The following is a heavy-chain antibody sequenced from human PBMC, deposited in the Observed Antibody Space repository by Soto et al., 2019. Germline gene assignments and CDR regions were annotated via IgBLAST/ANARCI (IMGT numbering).Heavy chain of an antibody. CDR1: GGSISSSSYY. Sequence: SETLSLTCTVSGGSISSSSYYWGWIRQPPGKGLEWIGSIYYSGSTYYNPSLKSRVTISVDTSKNQFSLKLSSVTAADTAVYYCARDDSYCSSTSCYDWFDPWGQGTLVTSPQ. V-gene: IGHV4-39*02. CDR3: ARDDSYCSSTSCYDWFDP. D-gene: IGHD2-2*01. CDR2: IYYSGST. J-gene: IGHJ5*02.